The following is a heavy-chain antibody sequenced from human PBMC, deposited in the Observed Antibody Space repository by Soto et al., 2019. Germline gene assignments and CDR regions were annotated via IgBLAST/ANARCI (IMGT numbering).Heavy chain of an antibody. J-gene: IGHJ3*02. V-gene: IGHV4-4*07. CDR3: ARGRYYDYVWGSYRYDAFDI. Sequence: QVQLQESGPGLVKPSETLSLTCTVSGGSISSYYWSWIRQPAGKGLEWIGRIYTSGSTNYNPSLKSLVTMSVDTSKNQLSLKLSSVTAADTAVYYCARGRYYDYVWGSYRYDAFDIWGQGTMVTVSS. CDR1: GGSISSYY. D-gene: IGHD3-16*02. CDR2: IYTSGST.